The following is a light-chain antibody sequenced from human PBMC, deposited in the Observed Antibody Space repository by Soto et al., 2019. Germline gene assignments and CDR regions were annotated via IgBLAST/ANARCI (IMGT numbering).Light chain of an antibody. CDR3: QQANSFPPT. CDR1: QTISSW. CDR2: KAS. J-gene: IGKJ4*01. V-gene: IGKV1-5*03. Sequence: DIQMTQSPSTLSGSVGDRVTITCRASQTISSWLAWYQQKPGKAPKLLIYKASTLKSGVPSRFSGSGSGTDFTLTINSLQPEDFATYYCQQANSFPPTFGGGTKVDIK.